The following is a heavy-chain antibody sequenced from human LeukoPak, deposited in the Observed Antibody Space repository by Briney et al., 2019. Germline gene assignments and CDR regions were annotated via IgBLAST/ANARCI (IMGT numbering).Heavy chain of an antibody. D-gene: IGHD3-22*01. Sequence: PGGSLRLSCEASGFTFSDYSMNWVRQAPGKGLEWISYITSSSGTIYYADSVEGRFTVSRDNAENSLYLQMNSLRAEDTAVYYCARDNYDSSGYRYWGQGTLVTVSS. J-gene: IGHJ4*02. CDR2: ITSSSGTI. CDR3: ARDNYDSSGYRY. V-gene: IGHV3-48*01. CDR1: GFTFSDYS.